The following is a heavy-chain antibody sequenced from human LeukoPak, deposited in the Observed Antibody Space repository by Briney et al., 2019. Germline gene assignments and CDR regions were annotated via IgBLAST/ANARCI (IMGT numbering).Heavy chain of an antibody. CDR2: INWNGGST. D-gene: IGHD5-18*01. CDR1: GFTFDDYG. V-gene: IGHV3-20*04. CDR3: ARDPGYSYGIHYYYYMDV. Sequence: GGSLRLSCAASGFTFDDYGMSWVRQAPGKGLEWVSGINWNGGSTGYADSVKGRFTISRDNAKNSLYLQMNSLRAEDTALYYCARDPGYSYGIHYYYYMDVWGKGTTVTVSS. J-gene: IGHJ6*03.